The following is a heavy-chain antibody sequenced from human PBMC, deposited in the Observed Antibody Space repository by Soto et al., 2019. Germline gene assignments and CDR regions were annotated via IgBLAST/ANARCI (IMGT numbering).Heavy chain of an antibody. CDR3: AILTTGWELLQLYYYYGMDV. V-gene: IGHV3-21*01. CDR2: ISSSSSYV. J-gene: IGHJ6*02. Sequence: GGALRLSCAASGFTLSSYSMNWVRQAPGKGLELVSSISSSSSYVYYADSVKGRFTISRDNAKNSLDLQMNSLRAEDTAVYYCAILTTGWELLQLYYYYGMDVWGQGTTVTVSS. CDR1: GFTLSSYS. D-gene: IGHD1-26*01.